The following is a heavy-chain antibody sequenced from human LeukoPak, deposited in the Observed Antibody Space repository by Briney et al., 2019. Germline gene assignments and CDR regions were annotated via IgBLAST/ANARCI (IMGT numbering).Heavy chain of an antibody. CDR1: GVSISSSNSY. J-gene: IGHJ3*02. V-gene: IGHV4-39*01. CDR3: ARHGITIFLGPAFDI. D-gene: IGHD3-9*01. CDR2: IYYSGNT. Sequence: MTSETLSLTCTVSGVSISSSNSYWGWIRQPPGKGLEWIGSIYYSGNTYYNASLKSQVSISIDTSKNQFSLRLTSVTAADTAVYYCARHGITIFLGPAFDIWGQGTMVTVSS.